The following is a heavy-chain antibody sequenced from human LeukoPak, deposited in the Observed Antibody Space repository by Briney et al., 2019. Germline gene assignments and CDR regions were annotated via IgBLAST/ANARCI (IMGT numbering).Heavy chain of an antibody. CDR1: GFIFRSYG. D-gene: IGHD3-22*01. CDR2: IRYDGSNK. V-gene: IGHV3-30*02. CDR3: AKSSDDPNYYDSSGYLDY. J-gene: IGHJ4*02. Sequence: GGSLRLSCAASGFIFRSYGMHWVRQAPGKGLEWVAFIRYDGSNKYYADSVKGRFTISRDNSKNTLYLQMNSLRAEDTAVYYCAKSSDDPNYYDSSGYLDYWGQGTLVTVSS.